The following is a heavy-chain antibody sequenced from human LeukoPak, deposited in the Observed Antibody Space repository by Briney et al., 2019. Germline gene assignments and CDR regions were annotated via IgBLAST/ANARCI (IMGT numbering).Heavy chain of an antibody. D-gene: IGHD5-18*01. Sequence: SETLSLTCTVSGGSISSGGYYWSWVRQHPGRGLEWIGYIYYSGRTYYNPSLKSRVTISVDTSKNQFSLKLSSVTAADTAVYYCARDKGTAMKDIWGQGTMVTVSS. CDR2: IYYSGRT. J-gene: IGHJ3*02. CDR1: GGSISSGGYY. V-gene: IGHV4-31*03. CDR3: ARDKGTAMKDI.